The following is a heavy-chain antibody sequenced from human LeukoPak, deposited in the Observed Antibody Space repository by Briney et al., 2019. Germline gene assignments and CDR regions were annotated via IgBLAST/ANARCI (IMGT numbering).Heavy chain of an antibody. J-gene: IGHJ4*02. CDR1: GFTFSSYA. CDR2: ISGSGGST. CDR3: AKAVAATRYYFDN. V-gene: IGHV3-23*01. Sequence: PGGSLRLSCATSGFTFSSYAMSWVRQAPGKGLEWVSAISGSGGSTYYADSVKGRFTISRDNSKNTLYLQMNSLRAEDTAVYYCAKAVAATRYYFDNWGQGTLVTVSP. D-gene: IGHD2-15*01.